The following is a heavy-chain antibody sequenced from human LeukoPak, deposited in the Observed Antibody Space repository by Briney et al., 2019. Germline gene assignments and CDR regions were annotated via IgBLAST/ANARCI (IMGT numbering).Heavy chain of an antibody. CDR1: GFTFSKTG. D-gene: IGHD2-15*01. J-gene: IGHJ2*01. V-gene: IGHV3-15*01. CDR3: TTDIRVAQWYFDL. Sequence: GGPRRFSCAASGFTFSKTGMRWGRQAQRKGLEWVGRIKSNTDGGTTDYAAPVKGRFTISRDDSKNTLYLQMNSLKTEDTAVYYCTTDIRVAQWYFDLWGRGTLVTVSS. CDR2: IKSNTDGGTT.